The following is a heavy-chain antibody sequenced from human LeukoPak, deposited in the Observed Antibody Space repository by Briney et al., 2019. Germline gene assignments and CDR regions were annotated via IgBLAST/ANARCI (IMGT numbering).Heavy chain of an antibody. Sequence: PSETLSLTCTVSGGSISSFYWSCIRQPPGKGLEYIGYISYSGTTSYNPSLKSRVTISVDTSKNQFSLKLTSVTAADTAVYYCARDKGLPQAFDIWGQGTMVTVSS. CDR3: ARDKGLPQAFDI. V-gene: IGHV4-59*01. D-gene: IGHD5/OR15-5a*01. CDR2: ISYSGTT. J-gene: IGHJ3*02. CDR1: GGSISSFY.